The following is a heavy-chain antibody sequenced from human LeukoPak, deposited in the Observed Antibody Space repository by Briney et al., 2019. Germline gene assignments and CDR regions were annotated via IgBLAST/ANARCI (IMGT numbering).Heavy chain of an antibody. CDR3: ARDLGIAVAA. CDR1: GFTFSSYS. V-gene: IGHV3-21*01. J-gene: IGHJ5*02. CDR2: ISSSSSYI. D-gene: IGHD6-19*01. Sequence: GGSLRLSCAASGFTFSSYSMNWVRQAPGKGLEWVSSISSSSSYIYYADSVKGRFTISRDNAKSSLYLQMNSLRAEDTAVYYCARDLGIAVAAWGQGTLVTVSS.